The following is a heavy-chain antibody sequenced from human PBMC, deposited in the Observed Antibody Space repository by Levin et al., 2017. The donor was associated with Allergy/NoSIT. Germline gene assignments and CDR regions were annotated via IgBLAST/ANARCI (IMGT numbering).Heavy chain of an antibody. CDR1: GFTFSSYA. D-gene: IGHD3-16*02. CDR2: ISYDGSNK. V-gene: IGHV3-30-3*01. CDR3: ARDHLITFGGVIVGVDY. J-gene: IGHJ4*02. Sequence: GGSLRLSCAASGFTFSSYAMHWVRQAPGKGLEWVAVISYDGSNKYYADSVKGRFTISRDNSKNTLYLQMNSLRAEDTAVYYCARDHLITFGGVIVGVDYWGQGTLVTVSS.